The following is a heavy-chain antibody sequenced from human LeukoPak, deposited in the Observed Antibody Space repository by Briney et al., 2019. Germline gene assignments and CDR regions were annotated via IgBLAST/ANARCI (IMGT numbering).Heavy chain of an antibody. CDR1: GFTSSTYW. D-gene: IGHD6-19*01. CDR2: IWYDGSNK. J-gene: IGHJ4*02. CDR3: ARDSRASSGGDY. Sequence: GGSLRLSCAASGFTSSTYWMSWVRQAPGKGLEWVAVIWYDGSNKYYVDSVKGRFTISRDNSKSTLYLQMNSLRAEDTAVYYCARDSRASSGGDYWGQGTLVTVSS. V-gene: IGHV3-33*08.